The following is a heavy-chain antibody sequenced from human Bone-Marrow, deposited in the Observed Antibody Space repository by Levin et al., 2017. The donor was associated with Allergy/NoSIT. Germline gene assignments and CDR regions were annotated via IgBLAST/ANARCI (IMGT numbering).Heavy chain of an antibody. V-gene: IGHV4-34*01. J-gene: IGHJ5*02. CDR3: ARGTRYYGSGSYHNWFDP. CDR2: IHYSGST. D-gene: IGHD3-10*01. Sequence: TSETLSLTCVVDGGSFNDYQWTWIRQAPGRGLEWIAEIHYSGSTHYNASLRSRATILVDTSKKQFSLKLRSVTAADTAVYFCARGTRYYGSGSYHNWFDPWGQGTLVTVSS. CDR1: GGSFNDYQ.